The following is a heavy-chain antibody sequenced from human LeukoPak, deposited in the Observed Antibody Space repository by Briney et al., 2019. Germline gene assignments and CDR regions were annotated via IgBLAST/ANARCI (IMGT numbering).Heavy chain of an antibody. Sequence: GGSLRLSCAASGFTFSSYGMHWVRQAPGKGLEWVAVIWYDGSNKYYADSVKGRFTISRDNSKNTLYLQMNSLRAEDTAVYYCARVTIQLSARSAFDIWGHGTMVTVSS. V-gene: IGHV3-33*01. CDR3: ARVTIQLSARSAFDI. J-gene: IGHJ3*02. CDR2: IWYDGSNK. D-gene: IGHD5-18*01. CDR1: GFTFSSYG.